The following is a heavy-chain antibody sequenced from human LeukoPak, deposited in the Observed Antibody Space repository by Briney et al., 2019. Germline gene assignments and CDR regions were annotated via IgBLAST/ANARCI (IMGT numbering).Heavy chain of an antibody. V-gene: IGHV4-59*01. CDR1: GGSFSSYY. CDR3: ARVAAEQWLTPRFDY. Sequence: PSETLSLTCAVYGGSFSSYYWSWIRQPPGKGLEWIGYIYYSGSTNYNPSLKSRVTISVDTSKNQFSLKLSSVTAADAAVYYCARVAAEQWLTPRFDYWGQGTLVTVSS. J-gene: IGHJ4*02. CDR2: IYYSGST. D-gene: IGHD6-19*01.